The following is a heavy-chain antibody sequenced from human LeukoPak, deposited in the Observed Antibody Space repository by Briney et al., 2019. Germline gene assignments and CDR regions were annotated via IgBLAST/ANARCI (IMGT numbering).Heavy chain of an antibody. Sequence: GGSLRLSCAASGFTFNHYYMTWIRQAPGKGREWASYISSSSIYTNYAGSVKGRFTISRDNAKNSLHLHMNSLRAEDTAVYYCARGGGYYYDSSDYYREEYFQHWGQGTLVTVSS. CDR3: ARGGGYYYDSSDYYREEYFQH. D-gene: IGHD3-22*01. V-gene: IGHV3-11*05. CDR1: GFTFNHYY. J-gene: IGHJ1*01. CDR2: ISSSSIYT.